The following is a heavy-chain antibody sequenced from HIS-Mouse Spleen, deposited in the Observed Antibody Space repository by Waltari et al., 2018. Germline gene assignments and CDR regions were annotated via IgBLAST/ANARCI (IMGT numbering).Heavy chain of an antibody. CDR1: GGSFSGYY. D-gene: IGHD2-2*01. CDR2: INHSGST. V-gene: IGHV4-34*01. CDR3: ARSKGYCSSTSCYYFDY. Sequence: QVQLQQWGAGLLKPSETLSLTCAVYGGSFSGYYWSWIRQPPGKGLGWIGEINHSGSTNYTPSLKGRVTISVDTSKNQFSLKLSSVTAADTAVYYCARSKGYCSSTSCYYFDYWGQGTLVTVSS. J-gene: IGHJ4*02.